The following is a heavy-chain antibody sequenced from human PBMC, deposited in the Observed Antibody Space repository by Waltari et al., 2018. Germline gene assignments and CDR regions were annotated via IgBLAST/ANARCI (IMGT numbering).Heavy chain of an antibody. CDR2: INPNSGGT. Sequence: QVQLVQSGAEVKKPGASVKVSCKASGYTFTGYYMHWVRQAPGQGLEWMGWINPNSGGTNYAQKFQGRVTMTRDTSISTAYMELSRLRSDDTAVYYCARATTAAGLYYYYGMDVWGQGTTVTVSS. CDR1: GYTFTGYY. V-gene: IGHV1-2*02. CDR3: ARATTAAGLYYYYGMDV. J-gene: IGHJ6*02. D-gene: IGHD6-13*01.